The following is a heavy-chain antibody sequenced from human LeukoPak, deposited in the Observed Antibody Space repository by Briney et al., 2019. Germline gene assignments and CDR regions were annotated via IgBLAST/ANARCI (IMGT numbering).Heavy chain of an antibody. V-gene: IGHV4-61*02. Sequence: PSETLSLTRTVSGGSISSGSYYWSWIRQPAGKGLEWIGRIYTSGSTNYNPSLKSRVTISVDTSKNQFSLKLSSVTAADTAVYYCARDGGVDLYSSNSELDYWGQGTLVTVSS. J-gene: IGHJ4*02. D-gene: IGHD6-13*01. CDR2: IYTSGST. CDR3: ARDGGVDLYSSNSELDY. CDR1: GGSISSGSYY.